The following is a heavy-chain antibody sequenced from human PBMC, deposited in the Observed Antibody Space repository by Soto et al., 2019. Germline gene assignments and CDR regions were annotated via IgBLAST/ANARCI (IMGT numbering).Heavy chain of an antibody. CDR2: ISYDGSNK. J-gene: IGHJ3*02. CDR3: AKGGRFLEWLFAYDI. CDR1: GFTFSSYG. V-gene: IGHV3-30*18. D-gene: IGHD3-3*01. Sequence: LRLSCAASGFTFSSYGMHWVRQAPGKGLEWVAVISYDGSNKYYADSVKGRFTISRDNSKNTLYLQMNSLRAEDTAVYYCAKGGRFLEWLFAYDIWGQGTMVTVSS.